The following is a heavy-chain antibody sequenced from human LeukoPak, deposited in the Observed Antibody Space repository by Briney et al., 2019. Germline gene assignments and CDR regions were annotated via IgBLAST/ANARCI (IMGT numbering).Heavy chain of an antibody. CDR2: MNPNSGNT. D-gene: IGHD3-3*01. Sequence: ASVKVSCKASGYTFTSYDINWVRQATGQGLEWMGWMNPNSGNTGYAQKFQGRVTMTRNTSISTAYMELSSLRSEDTAVYYCARGRLNDFWSGYYHPFDYWGQGTLVTVSS. V-gene: IGHV1-8*01. CDR3: ARGRLNDFWSGYYHPFDY. J-gene: IGHJ4*02. CDR1: GYTFTSYD.